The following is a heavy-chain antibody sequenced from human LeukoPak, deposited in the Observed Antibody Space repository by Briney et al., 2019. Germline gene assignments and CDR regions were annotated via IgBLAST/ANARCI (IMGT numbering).Heavy chain of an antibody. D-gene: IGHD3-22*01. CDR3: ASGNNYDSSAYFYSDY. CDR2: INPNSGGT. Sequence: ASVKVSCKASGYTFTGYYMYWVRQDPGQGLEWMGWINPNSGGTKYAQNFQDRVTMTRDTSISTAYMELSRLRSDDTAVYYCASGNNYDSSAYFYSDYWGQGTLVTVSS. V-gene: IGHV1-2*02. J-gene: IGHJ4*02. CDR1: GYTFTGYY.